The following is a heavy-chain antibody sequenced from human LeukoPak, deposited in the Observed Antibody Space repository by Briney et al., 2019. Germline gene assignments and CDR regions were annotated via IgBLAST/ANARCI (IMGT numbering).Heavy chain of an antibody. D-gene: IGHD6-19*01. V-gene: IGHV3-33*06. CDR2: IWYDGSNK. J-gene: IGHJ5*02. Sequence: GGSLRLSCAASGFTFSSYGMHWVRQAPGKGLEWVAVIWYDGSNKFYTDSVKGRFTISRDNSKNTLYLQMDSLRAEDTAVYYCAKGGSGLYRTYNWFDPWGQGTLVTVSS. CDR1: GFTFSSYG. CDR3: AKGGSGLYRTYNWFDP.